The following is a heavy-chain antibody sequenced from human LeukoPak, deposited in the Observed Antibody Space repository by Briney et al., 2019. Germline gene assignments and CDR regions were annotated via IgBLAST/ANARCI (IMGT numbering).Heavy chain of an antibody. V-gene: IGHV3-48*03. CDR3: AELGITMIGGV. CDR1: GFTFSSYE. J-gene: IGHJ6*04. Sequence: GGSLRLSCAASGFTFSSYEMNWARQAPGKGLEWASYISSSGSSIYFADSVKGRFTISRDNAKNSLYLQMNSLRAEDTAVYYCAELGITMIGGVWGKGTTVTISS. CDR2: ISSSGSSI. D-gene: IGHD3-10*02.